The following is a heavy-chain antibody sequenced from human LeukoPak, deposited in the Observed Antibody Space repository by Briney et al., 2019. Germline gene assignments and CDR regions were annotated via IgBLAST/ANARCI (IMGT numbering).Heavy chain of an antibody. Sequence: PSETLSLTCTVSGGSISRYYWSWIRQPPGKGLEWIGYIYFSGNTNYNPSLKSRVTISVDTSKNQFSLKLSSVTAADTAVYYCARHKDYYYSYMDVWGKGTTVTISS. J-gene: IGHJ6*03. CDR1: GGSISRYY. CDR2: IYFSGNT. CDR3: ARHKDYYYSYMDV. V-gene: IGHV4-59*08.